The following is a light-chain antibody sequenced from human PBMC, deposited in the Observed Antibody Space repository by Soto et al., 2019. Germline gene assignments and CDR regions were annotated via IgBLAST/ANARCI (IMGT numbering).Light chain of an antibody. J-gene: IGKJ2*01. Sequence: DVQMTQSPSSLSASIGDRVTITCRASQGIYNYLAWFQQKPGKATRSLIYSASSLQSGVPSKFSGSGSVTVFTLTINSLQPEDFATYYCLQDSNFPYTFGQGTKLEVK. CDR1: QGIYNY. CDR2: SAS. CDR3: LQDSNFPYT. V-gene: IGKV1-16*02.